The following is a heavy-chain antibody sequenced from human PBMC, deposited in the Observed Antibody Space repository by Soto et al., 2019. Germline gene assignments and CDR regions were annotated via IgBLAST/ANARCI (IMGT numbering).Heavy chain of an antibody. D-gene: IGHD6-13*01. V-gene: IGHV3-33*01. CDR3: AAKAAAGNWFDA. CDR1: GFTFSSYG. J-gene: IGHJ5*02. CDR2: IWYDGSNK. Sequence: GGSLRLSCAASGFTFSSYGMHWVRQAPGKGLEWVAVIWYDGSNKYYADSVKGRFTISRDNSKNTLYLQMNSLRAEDTAVYYCAAKAAAGNWFDAWGQGTMVTVSS.